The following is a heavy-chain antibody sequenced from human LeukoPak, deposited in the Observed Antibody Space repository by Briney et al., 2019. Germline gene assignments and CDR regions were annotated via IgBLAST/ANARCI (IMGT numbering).Heavy chain of an antibody. CDR3: ARYSSGPIYGMDV. CDR1: GFTFSSYS. Sequence: GGSLRLSCAASGFTFSSYSMNWVRQAPGKGLEWVSSISSSSSYIYYADSVKGRFTISGGNAKNSLYLQMNSLRAEDTAVYYCARYSSGPIYGMDVWGQGTTVTVSS. CDR2: ISSSSSYI. V-gene: IGHV3-21*01. D-gene: IGHD6-19*01. J-gene: IGHJ6*02.